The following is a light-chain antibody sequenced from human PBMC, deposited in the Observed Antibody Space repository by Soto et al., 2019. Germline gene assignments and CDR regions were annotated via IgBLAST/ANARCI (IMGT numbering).Light chain of an antibody. CDR1: STDVGRYNY. J-gene: IGLJ1*01. Sequence: QSALTQPASVSGCPGQSITISCTGTSTDVGRYNYVSWYQQHPGKAPKLMIYDVANRPSGVSNRFSGSKSGITASLTISGLHAEDEADYYCSSYTTSSTYVFGTGTKLTVL. V-gene: IGLV2-14*01. CDR2: DVA. CDR3: SSYTTSSTYV.